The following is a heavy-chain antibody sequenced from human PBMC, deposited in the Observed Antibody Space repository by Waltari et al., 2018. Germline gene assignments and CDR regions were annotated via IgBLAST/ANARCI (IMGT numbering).Heavy chain of an antibody. CDR3: ATYIGASVGTAAFDV. D-gene: IGHD5-12*01. CDR1: GGSITSNRHY. V-gene: IGHV4-39*01. J-gene: IGHJ3*01. Sequence: QLQLQESGPGLVKPSETLSLTCTVSGGSITSNRHYWGWIRQPPGQGLEWIGTISYTGATYSSPSLKGRVTISRDTSKNQLSVTLGSGTAADTALYYCATYIGASVGTAAFDVWGQGTMVTVSS. CDR2: ISYTGAT.